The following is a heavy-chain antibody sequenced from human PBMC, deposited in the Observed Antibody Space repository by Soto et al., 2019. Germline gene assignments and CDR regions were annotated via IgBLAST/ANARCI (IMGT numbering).Heavy chain of an antibody. Sequence: SETLSLTCAVYGGSFSDYYWSWIRQPPGKGLEWIGEIFHGGSTNYSPSLKSRVTISVDTSKNQCSLELTSVTAADTAVYYCVRPHYESNTFYYYFDYWGQGTLVTVSS. CDR1: GGSFSDYY. V-gene: IGHV4-34*12. J-gene: IGHJ4*02. D-gene: IGHD3-22*01. CDR3: VRPHYESNTFYYYFDY. CDR2: IFHGGST.